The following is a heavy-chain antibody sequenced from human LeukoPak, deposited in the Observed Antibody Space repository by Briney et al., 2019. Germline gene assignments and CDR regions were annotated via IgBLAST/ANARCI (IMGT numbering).Heavy chain of an antibody. Sequence: SETLSLTCTVSGGSISSSSYYWGWIRQPPGKGLEWIGSIYYSGSTYYNPSLKSRVTISVDTSKNQFSLKLSSVTAADTAVYYCATSVEMATRYYFGYWGQGTLVTVSS. J-gene: IGHJ4*02. D-gene: IGHD5-24*01. CDR1: GGSISSSSYY. CDR2: IYYSGST. V-gene: IGHV4-39*01. CDR3: ATSVEMATRYYFGY.